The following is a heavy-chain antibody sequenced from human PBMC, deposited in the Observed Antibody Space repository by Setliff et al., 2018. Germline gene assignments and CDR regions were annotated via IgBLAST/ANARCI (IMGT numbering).Heavy chain of an antibody. D-gene: IGHD5-12*01. J-gene: IGHJ4*02. Sequence: ASVKVSCKTSGFNFITYGFSWVRQAPGQGLEWMGWISPYSGETNNAQKFQDRLSVTADTSSKTIYMELRSLTSDDTAVYYCARAKDGYDFDYFDYWGQGTPVTVSS. V-gene: IGHV1-18*01. CDR3: ARAKDGYDFDYFDY. CDR1: GFNFITYG. CDR2: ISPYSGET.